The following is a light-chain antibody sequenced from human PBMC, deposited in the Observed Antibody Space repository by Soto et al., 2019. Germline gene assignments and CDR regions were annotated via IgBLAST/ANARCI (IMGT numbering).Light chain of an antibody. V-gene: IGKV4-1*01. CDR3: QQYYSTTLT. CDR2: WTS. J-gene: IGKJ4*01. CDR1: QSRLYSSNNKNY. Sequence: DIVMTQSPGSLAVSLGERATINCESSQSRLYSSNNKNYLAWYQQIPGQPPKXXIYWTSTRASGVPDRFSGSGAGTDCTLTTSSLQAEDVAVDYCQQYYSTTLTFGGGTQVDIK.